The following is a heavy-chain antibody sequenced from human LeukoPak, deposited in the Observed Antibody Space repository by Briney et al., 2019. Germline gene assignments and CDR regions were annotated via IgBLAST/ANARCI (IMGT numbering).Heavy chain of an antibody. J-gene: IGHJ3*02. CDR2: ISYDGSNK. CDR1: GFTFSSYA. Sequence: GGSLRLSCAASGFTFSSYAMHWVRQAPGKGLEWVAVISYDGSNKYYADSVKGRFTISRDNSKNTLYLQMNSLRAEDTAVYYCVGYYSSGWYSGAFDIWGQGTMVTVSS. CDR3: VGYYSSGWYSGAFDI. D-gene: IGHD6-19*01. V-gene: IGHV3-30*04.